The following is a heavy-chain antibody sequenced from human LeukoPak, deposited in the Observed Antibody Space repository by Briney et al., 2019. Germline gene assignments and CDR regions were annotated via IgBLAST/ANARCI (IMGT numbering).Heavy chain of an antibody. J-gene: IGHJ6*03. CDR3: ARGLVAAAGTGVPGDYYYYYYMDV. D-gene: IGHD6-13*01. Sequence: GASVKVSCKASGYTFTGYYMHWVRQAPGQGLEWMGWINPNSGGTNYAQKFQGRVTMTRDTSISTAYMELSRLRSDDTAVYYCARGLVAAAGTGVPGDYYYYYYMDVWGKGTTVTISS. CDR2: INPNSGGT. CDR1: GYTFTGYY. V-gene: IGHV1-2*02.